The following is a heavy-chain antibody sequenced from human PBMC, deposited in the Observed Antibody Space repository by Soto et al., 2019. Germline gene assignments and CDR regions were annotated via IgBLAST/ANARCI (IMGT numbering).Heavy chain of an antibody. CDR2: ISGSGGST. CDR3: AKRPYGDYEDYFDY. CDR1: GFTFSSYA. V-gene: IGHV3-23*01. Sequence: GGSLRLSCAASGFTFSSYAMSWVRQAPGKGLEWVSAISGSGGSTYYADYVKGRFTISRGNSKNTLYLQMNSLRAEDTAVYYCAKRPYGDYEDYFDYWGQGTLVTVSS. J-gene: IGHJ4*02. D-gene: IGHD4-17*01.